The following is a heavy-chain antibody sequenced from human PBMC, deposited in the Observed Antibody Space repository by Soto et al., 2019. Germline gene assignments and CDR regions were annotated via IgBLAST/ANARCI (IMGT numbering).Heavy chain of an antibody. Sequence: ASVKVSCKDAGGTFSSYAISWVRQAPGQGLEWMGGIIPIFGTANYAQKFQGRVTITADKSTSTAYMELSSLRSEDTAVYYCARDRDSSTFGVGYYYYGMDVWGQGTTVT. CDR1: GGTFSSYA. V-gene: IGHV1-69*06. CDR2: IIPIFGTA. D-gene: IGHD6-13*01. J-gene: IGHJ6*02. CDR3: ARDRDSSTFGVGYYYYGMDV.